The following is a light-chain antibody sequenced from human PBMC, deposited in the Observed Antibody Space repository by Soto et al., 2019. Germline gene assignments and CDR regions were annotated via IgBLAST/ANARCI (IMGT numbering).Light chain of an antibody. CDR2: DAS. CDR3: QQRSNWPPGLT. CDR1: QSVRNY. Sequence: EIVLTQSPATLSLSPVETATLSCMASQSVRNYLAWYQQKPGQAPRLLIYDASNRATGIPARFSGTGSGTEFTLTISSLQSEDFAVYYCQQRSNWPPGLTFGQGTRLEIK. J-gene: IGKJ5*01. V-gene: IGKV3-11*01.